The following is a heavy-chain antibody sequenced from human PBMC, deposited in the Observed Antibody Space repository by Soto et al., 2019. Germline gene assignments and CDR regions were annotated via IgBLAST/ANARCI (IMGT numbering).Heavy chain of an antibody. CDR2: ISSDGSNE. CDR3: AKDAAAAGTFDY. Sequence: QVQLVESGGGVVQPGRSLRLACAPSGFTFSSYAMQWVRQAPGKGLEWVGVISSDGSNEYYADFVKGRFTISRDNSKNMLYLQMNSLRAEDTAVYYCAKDAAAAGTFDYWGQGTLVTVSS. D-gene: IGHD6-13*01. V-gene: IGHV3-30*18. CDR1: GFTFSSYA. J-gene: IGHJ4*02.